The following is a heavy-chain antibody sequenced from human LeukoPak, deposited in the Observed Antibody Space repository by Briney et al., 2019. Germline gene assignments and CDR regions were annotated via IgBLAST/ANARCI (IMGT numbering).Heavy chain of an antibody. V-gene: IGHV1-69*13. Sequence: SVKVSCKASGGTFSSYAISWVRQAPGQGLEWMGGIIPIFGTANYAQKFQGRVTITADESTSTAYMELSSLRSEDTAVYYCARTSYCGCDCLDYWGQGTLVTVSS. CDR2: IIPIFGTA. CDR3: ARTSYCGCDCLDY. D-gene: IGHD2-21*02. J-gene: IGHJ4*02. CDR1: GGTFSSYA.